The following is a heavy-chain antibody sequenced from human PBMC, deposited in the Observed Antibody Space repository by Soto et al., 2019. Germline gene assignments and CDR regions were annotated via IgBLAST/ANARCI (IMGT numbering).Heavy chain of an antibody. CDR1: GFTFSDYG. CDR2: IWYDGSNK. J-gene: IGHJ4*02. CDR3: STDFYGSGSVPPFDY. Sequence: QVQLVESGGGVVQPGRSLRLSCAASGFTFSDYGMHWVRQAPGKGLEWVAVIWYDGSNKYYADSVKGRFTISRDNSKNTLYLEMSSLRGEDTAVYYCSTDFYGSGSVPPFDYWGQGTLVTVSS. V-gene: IGHV3-33*01. D-gene: IGHD3-10*01.